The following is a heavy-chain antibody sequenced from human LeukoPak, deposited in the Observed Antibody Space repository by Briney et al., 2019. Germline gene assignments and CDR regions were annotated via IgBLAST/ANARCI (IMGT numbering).Heavy chain of an antibody. D-gene: IGHD3-9*01. J-gene: IGHJ3*02. CDR2: IKQDGREK. V-gene: IGHV3-7*01. CDR1: GFTFSSYW. Sequence: GGSLTLSCAASGFTFSSYWMSWDRQAPGKVLEWVANIKQDGREKYYVDSVKGRFTISRDNAKNSLYLQMNSLRAEDTAVYYCARDPGYDILTGYYIRFDAFDIWGQGTMVTVSS. CDR3: ARDPGYDILTGYYIRFDAFDI.